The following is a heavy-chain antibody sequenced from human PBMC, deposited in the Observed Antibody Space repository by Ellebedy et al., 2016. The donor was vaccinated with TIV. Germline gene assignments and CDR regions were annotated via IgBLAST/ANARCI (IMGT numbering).Heavy chain of an antibody. J-gene: IGHJ4*02. V-gene: IGHV4-59*01. CDR2: IYYSGST. D-gene: IGHD2-8*01. Sequence: MPSETLSLTCTVSGGSTSRNYWSWIRQPPGKGLEWIGYIYYSGSTNYNPSLKSRVTISVDTSKNQFSLKLSSVTAADTAVYYCARPGKPYAIDYWGQGILVTVSS. CDR3: ARPGKPYAIDY. CDR1: GGSTSRNY.